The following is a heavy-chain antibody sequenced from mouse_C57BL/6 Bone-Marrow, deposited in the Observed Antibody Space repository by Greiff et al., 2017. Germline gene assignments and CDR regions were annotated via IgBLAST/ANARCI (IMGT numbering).Heavy chain of an antibody. CDR2: IDPSDSYT. J-gene: IGHJ2*01. V-gene: IGHV1-50*01. D-gene: IGHD1-1*01. CDR3: ARSITTVPYFDY. Sequence: QVQLQQPGAELVKPGASVKLSCKASGYTFTSYWMQWVKQRPGQGLEWIGEIDPSDSYTNYNQKFKGKATLTVDTSSSTAYMQLSSLTSEDSEVSDCARSITTVPYFDYWGQGTTLTVSS. CDR1: GYTFTSYW.